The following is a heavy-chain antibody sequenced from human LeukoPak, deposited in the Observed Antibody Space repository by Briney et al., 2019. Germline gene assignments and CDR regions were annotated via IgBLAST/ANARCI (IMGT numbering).Heavy chain of an antibody. Sequence: SETLSLTCTVSGGSISSGSYYWSWIRQPAGKGLEWIGRIYTSGSTNYNPSLKSRVTISVDTSKNQFSPKLSSVTAADTAVYYCAREKARVTVAYYFDYWGQGTLVTVSS. CDR1: GGSISSGSYY. V-gene: IGHV4-61*02. CDR2: IYTSGST. CDR3: AREKARVTVAYYFDY. J-gene: IGHJ4*02. D-gene: IGHD4-23*01.